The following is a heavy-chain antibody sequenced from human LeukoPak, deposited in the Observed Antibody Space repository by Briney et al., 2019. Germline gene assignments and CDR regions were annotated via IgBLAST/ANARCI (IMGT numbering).Heavy chain of an antibody. D-gene: IGHD5-12*01. CDR3: ARGRMATITS. Sequence: SETLSLTCTVSGGSISSYYWSWIRQPPGKGLEWIGYIYYSGSTYYNPSLKSRVTISVDTSKNQFSLKLSSVTAADTAVYYCARGRMATITSWGQGTLVTVSS. J-gene: IGHJ4*02. V-gene: IGHV4-59*12. CDR1: GGSISSYY. CDR2: IYYSGST.